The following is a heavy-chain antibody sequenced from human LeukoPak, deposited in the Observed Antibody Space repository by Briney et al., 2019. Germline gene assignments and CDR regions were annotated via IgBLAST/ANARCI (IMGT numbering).Heavy chain of an antibody. J-gene: IGHJ4*02. Sequence: SETLSLTCTVSGGSISSYHWSWIRQPPGKGLEWIGYIYYSGSTNYNPSLKSRVTISVDTSKNQFSLKLSSVTAADTAVYYCARMSYYDFWSGPIWGQGTLVTVSS. D-gene: IGHD3-3*01. CDR2: IYYSGST. CDR1: GGSISSYH. CDR3: ARMSYYDFWSGPI. V-gene: IGHV4-59*01.